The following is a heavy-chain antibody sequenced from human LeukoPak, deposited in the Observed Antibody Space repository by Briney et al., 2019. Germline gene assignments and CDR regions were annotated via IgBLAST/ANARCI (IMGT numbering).Heavy chain of an antibody. J-gene: IGHJ3*02. Sequence: GESLKISCKGSGYSFTIYWIGWVRQMPGKGREWVGIIYPGDSDTSYSPSFQGQVTISADKSISTAYLQWSSLKPSDTAMYYCARHRRELSVNAFDIWGQGTMVTVSS. CDR2: IYPGDSDT. D-gene: IGHD3-16*02. CDR3: ARHRRELSVNAFDI. CDR1: GYSFTIYW. V-gene: IGHV5-51*01.